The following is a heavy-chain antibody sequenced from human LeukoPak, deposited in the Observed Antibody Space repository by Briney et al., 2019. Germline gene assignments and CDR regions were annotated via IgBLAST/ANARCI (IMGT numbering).Heavy chain of an antibody. CDR3: ARRTYYYGSGSYYSSNYYYYYMDV. Sequence: SETLSLTCTASGGSISSGSYYWSWIRQPPGKGLEWIGEINHSGSTNYNPSLKSRVTISVDTSKNQFSLKLSSVTAADTAVYYCARRTYYYGSGSYYSSNYYYYYMDVWGKGTTVTISS. J-gene: IGHJ6*03. CDR1: GGSISSGSYY. D-gene: IGHD3-10*01. V-gene: IGHV4-39*07. CDR2: INHSGST.